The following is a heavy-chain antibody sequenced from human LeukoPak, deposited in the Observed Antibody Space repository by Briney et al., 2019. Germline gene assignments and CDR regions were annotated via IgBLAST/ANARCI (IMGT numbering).Heavy chain of an antibody. CDR2: INHSGST. D-gene: IGHD6-6*01. CDR3: ARRRTIIAARPNAFDI. Sequence: SETLSLTCAVYGGPFSGYYWSWIRQPPGKGLEWIGEINHSGSTNYNPSLKSRVTISVDTSKNQYSLKLSSVTAADTAVYYCARRRTIIAARPNAFDIWGQGTMVTVSS. J-gene: IGHJ3*02. V-gene: IGHV4-34*01. CDR1: GGPFSGYY.